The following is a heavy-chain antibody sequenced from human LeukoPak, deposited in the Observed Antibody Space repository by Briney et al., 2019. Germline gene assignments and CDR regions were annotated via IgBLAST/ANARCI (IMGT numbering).Heavy chain of an antibody. Sequence: SETLSLTCAVYGGSFSGYCWSWIRQPAGKGLEWIGRIYTSGSTNYNPSLKSRVTMSVDTSKNQFSLKLSSVTAADTAVYYCARESPRLLWFGELSPYYMDVWGKGTTVTISS. CDR1: GGSFSGYC. J-gene: IGHJ6*03. V-gene: IGHV4-4*07. D-gene: IGHD3-10*01. CDR3: ARESPRLLWFGELSPYYMDV. CDR2: IYTSGST.